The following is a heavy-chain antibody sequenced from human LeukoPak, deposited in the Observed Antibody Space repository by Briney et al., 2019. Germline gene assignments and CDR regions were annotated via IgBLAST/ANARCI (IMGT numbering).Heavy chain of an antibody. J-gene: IGHJ3*02. CDR2: INPNSGGT. CDR1: GYTFSDYY. D-gene: IGHD3-16*01. V-gene: IGHV1-2*02. Sequence: ASVKVSCKASGYTFSDYYMHWVRQAPGQGLECMGWINPNSGGTNYAQKFQGRVTMTRDTSISTAYMELTRLRSDDTAVYYCARVRSEGVSLDDFDIWGQGTMVTVSS. CDR3: ARVRSEGVSLDDFDI.